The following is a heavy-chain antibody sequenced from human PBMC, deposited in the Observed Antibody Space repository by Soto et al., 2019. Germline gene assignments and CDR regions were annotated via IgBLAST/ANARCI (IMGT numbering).Heavy chain of an antibody. CDR2: INHSGRV. Sequence: VQIQQWGAGLLKPSETLSITCAAYGGSFSGNSWTWIRQSPGKGLEWIGDINHSGRVNYRATLKSRDTRSMDTAKIKFTLTLSALTAAITAMYYCSSRPYETNGFYRVEPWCQGTLVRVSS. D-gene: IGHD2-8*01. J-gene: IGHJ5*02. V-gene: IGHV4-34*01. CDR3: SSRPYETNGFYRVEP. CDR1: GGSFSGNS.